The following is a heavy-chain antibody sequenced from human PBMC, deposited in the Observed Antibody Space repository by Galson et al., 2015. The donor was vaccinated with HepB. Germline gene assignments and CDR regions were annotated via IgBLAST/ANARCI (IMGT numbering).Heavy chain of an antibody. CDR3: AKDAPTRAYYYYYYMDV. V-gene: IGHV3-30*18. Sequence: SLRLSCAASGFTFNNYGIHWVRQAPGKGLEWVAVISHDGTNKYYAESVKGRFIISRDNSKNTLYLQMNSLRGEDTAVYYCAKDAPTRAYYYYYYMDVWGKGTTVTVSS. CDR2: ISHDGTNK. J-gene: IGHJ6*03. CDR1: GFTFNNYG. D-gene: IGHD2-2*01.